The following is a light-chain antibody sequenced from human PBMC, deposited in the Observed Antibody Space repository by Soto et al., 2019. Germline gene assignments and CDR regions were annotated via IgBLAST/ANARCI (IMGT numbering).Light chain of an antibody. CDR3: QQYYSTPPT. V-gene: IGKV4-1*01. CDR2: WAS. Sequence: DIVMTESPDSLAVSLGERATINCKSSQSVLYSSNNKNYLAWYQQKPGQPPKLLIYWASTRESGVPDRFSGSGSGTAFPLTISSLQAEDVAVYYCQQYYSTPPTFGPGTKVDIK. J-gene: IGKJ3*01. CDR1: QSVLYSSNNKNY.